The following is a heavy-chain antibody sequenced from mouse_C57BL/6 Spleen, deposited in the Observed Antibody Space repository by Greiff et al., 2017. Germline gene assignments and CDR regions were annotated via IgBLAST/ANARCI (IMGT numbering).Heavy chain of an antibody. CDR1: GYTFTSYW. Sequence: VQLQQPGAELVKPGASVKLSCKASGYTFTSYWMHWVKQRPGRGLEWIGRIDPHSGGTKSNEKFKSKATLTVDKPSRTAYLQLSSLTSEDSAVYYCARDYYGSSSFYYWGQGTTLTVSS. J-gene: IGHJ2*01. D-gene: IGHD1-1*01. CDR3: ARDYYGSSSFYY. V-gene: IGHV1-72*01. CDR2: IDPHSGGT.